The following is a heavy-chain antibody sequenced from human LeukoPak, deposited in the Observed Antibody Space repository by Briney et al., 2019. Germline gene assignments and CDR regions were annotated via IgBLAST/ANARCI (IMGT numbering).Heavy chain of an antibody. V-gene: IGHV4-39*01. D-gene: IGHD2-2*01. CDR3: ARMYQLLENWFDP. J-gene: IGHJ5*02. Sequence: SETLSLTCTVSGDSISSSNYYLAWIRQPPGEGLQWVGSIYFTGITYYNSSLESRVTISVETSKNQLSLMLTSVTAADAAVYYCARMYQLLENWFDPWGQGTLVTVPS. CDR1: GDSISSSNYY. CDR2: IYFTGIT.